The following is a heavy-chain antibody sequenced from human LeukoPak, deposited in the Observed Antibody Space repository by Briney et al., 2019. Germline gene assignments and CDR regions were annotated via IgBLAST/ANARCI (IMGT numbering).Heavy chain of an antibody. CDR1: GGTFSSYA. CDR2: IIPIFGTA. Sequence: SVKVSCKASGGTFSSYAISWVRQAPGQGLEWMGGIIPIFGTANYAQKFQGRVTITTDESTSTAYMELSSLRSEDTAVYYCARGYCSGGSCYTFDYWGQGTLVTVSS. D-gene: IGHD2-15*01. V-gene: IGHV1-69*05. CDR3: ARGYCSGGSCYTFDY. J-gene: IGHJ4*02.